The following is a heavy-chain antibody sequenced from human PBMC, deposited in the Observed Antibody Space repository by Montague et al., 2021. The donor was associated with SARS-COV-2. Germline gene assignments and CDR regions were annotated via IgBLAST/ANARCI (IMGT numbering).Heavy chain of an antibody. D-gene: IGHD3-16*01. V-gene: IGHV3-13*01. J-gene: IGHJ6*02. Sequence: SLRLSCAASGFTLSNYDMHWVRQATGKGPEWVSAIGPAGDTYYPCSVKGRFIISREDAKSSLYLQMNDLRAGDTAVYYCARGWGGSPFYYYFYGMDVWGQGTTVTVS. CDR3: ARGWGGSPFYYYFYGMDV. CDR2: IGPAGDT. CDR1: GFTLSNYD.